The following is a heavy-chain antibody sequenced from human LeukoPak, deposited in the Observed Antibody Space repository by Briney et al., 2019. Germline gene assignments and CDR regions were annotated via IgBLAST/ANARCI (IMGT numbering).Heavy chain of an antibody. CDR3: ARPGGRYSGYEYFDY. Sequence: GGSLRLSCAASGFTFSSYSMNWVRQAPGKGLEWVSYISSSSSTKYYADSMKGRFTISRDNAKNSLYLQMNSLRAEDTAVYYCARPGGRYSGYEYFDYWGQGTLVTVSS. CDR1: GFTFSSYS. D-gene: IGHD5-12*01. V-gene: IGHV3-48*01. CDR2: ISSSSSTK. J-gene: IGHJ4*02.